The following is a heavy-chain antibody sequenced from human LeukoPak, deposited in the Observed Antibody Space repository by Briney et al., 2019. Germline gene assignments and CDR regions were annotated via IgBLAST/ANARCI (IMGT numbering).Heavy chain of an antibody. V-gene: IGHV1-24*01. Sequence: ASVKVSCKVSEYTLTELSMHWVRQAPGKGLEWMGGFDPEDGETIYAQKFQGRVTMTEDTSTDTAYMELSSLRSEDTAMYYCATVSYYYDSSGYQGYSQHWGQGTLVTVSS. CDR3: ATVSYYYDSSGYQGYSQH. J-gene: IGHJ1*01. CDR2: FDPEDGET. CDR1: EYTLTELS. D-gene: IGHD3-22*01.